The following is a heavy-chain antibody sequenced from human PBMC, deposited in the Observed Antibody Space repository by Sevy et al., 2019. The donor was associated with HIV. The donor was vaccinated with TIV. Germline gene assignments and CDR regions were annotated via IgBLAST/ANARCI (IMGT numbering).Heavy chain of an antibody. CDR1: GFTFSSYE. CDR2: IGIAGDT. CDR3: AGEGLSSSSDGFDI. J-gene: IGHJ3*02. D-gene: IGHD6-6*01. V-gene: IGHV3-13*01. Sequence: GGSLRLSCAASGFTFSSYEMHWVRQLRGGGLEWVSAIGIAGDTFYADSVRGGFTISRENARNSLHLQMNSLGAGDSATYYCAGEGLSSSSDGFDIWGQGTMVTVSS.